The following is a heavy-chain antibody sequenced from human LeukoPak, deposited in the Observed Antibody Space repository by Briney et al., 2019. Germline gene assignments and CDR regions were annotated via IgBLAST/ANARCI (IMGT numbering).Heavy chain of an antibody. D-gene: IGHD2-2*01. CDR2: IYYSGST. J-gene: IGHJ6*02. Sequence: PSETLSLTCTVSGGSISSSSYYWGWIRQPPGKGLEWIGSIYYSGSTYYNPSLKSRVTISVDTSKNQFSLKLSSVTAADTAVYYCAEYCSSTSCYYYYGMDVWGQGTKVTVSS. CDR3: AEYCSSTSCYYYYGMDV. CDR1: GGSISSSSYY. V-gene: IGHV4-39*01.